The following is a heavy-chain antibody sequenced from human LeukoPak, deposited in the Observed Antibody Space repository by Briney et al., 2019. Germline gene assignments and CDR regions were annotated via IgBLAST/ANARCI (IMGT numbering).Heavy chain of an antibody. V-gene: IGHV1-69*01. CDR1: GGTFSSYA. CDR2: IIPIFGTA. CDR3: ASSTRGIVVAYYYYGMDV. D-gene: IGHD2-15*01. Sequence: SVKVSCKASGGTFSSYAISWVRQAPGQGLEWMGGIIPIFGTANYAQKFQGRVTITADESTSTAYMELSSLRPEDTAVYYCASSTRGIVVAYYYYGMDVWGKGTTVTVSS. J-gene: IGHJ6*04.